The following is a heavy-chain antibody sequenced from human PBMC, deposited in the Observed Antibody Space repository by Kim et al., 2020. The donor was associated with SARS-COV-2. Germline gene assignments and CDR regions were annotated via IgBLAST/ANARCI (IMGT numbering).Heavy chain of an antibody. CDR2: NFE. Sequence: NFECDADSVRGRFTISRDKSKKTVFLQMDSLRAEDTAVYYCARKSSWSFDYWGQGTLVTVS. J-gene: IGHJ4*02. V-gene: IGHV3-30*07. D-gene: IGHD2-2*01. CDR3: ARKSSWSFDY.